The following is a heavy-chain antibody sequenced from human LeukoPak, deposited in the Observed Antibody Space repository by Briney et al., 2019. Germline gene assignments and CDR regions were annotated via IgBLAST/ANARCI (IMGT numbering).Heavy chain of an antibody. V-gene: IGHV3-7*01. D-gene: IGHD2-15*01. CDR3: ARGGRIPKYYFDY. CDR1: GFTFSSYW. Sequence: GGSLRLSCAASGFTFSSYWMSWVRQAPGKGLEWVANIKQDGSEKYYVDSVKGRFTISRDNAKNSLYLQMNSLRAEDTAVYYCARGGRIPKYYFDYWGQGTLVTVSS. CDR2: IKQDGSEK. J-gene: IGHJ4*02.